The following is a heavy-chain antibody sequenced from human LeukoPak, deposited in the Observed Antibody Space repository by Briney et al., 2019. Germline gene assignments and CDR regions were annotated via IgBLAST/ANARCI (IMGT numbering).Heavy chain of an antibody. V-gene: IGHV3-23*01. CDR2: ISGSGGST. J-gene: IGHJ4*02. CDR1: VFTFSSYA. Sequence: PGGSLRLSCAASVFTFSSYAMSWVRQAPGQGLESVSAISGSGGSTYYANSVKGRFTISRDNSKNTLYLQMNSLRAEDTAVYYCATRPYYFDYWGQGTLVTVSS. CDR3: ATRPYYFDY.